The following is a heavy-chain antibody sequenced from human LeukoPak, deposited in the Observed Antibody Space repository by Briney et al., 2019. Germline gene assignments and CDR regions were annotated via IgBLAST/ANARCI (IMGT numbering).Heavy chain of an antibody. J-gene: IGHJ5*02. CDR1: GGSISSGGYY. CDR2: IYYSGST. V-gene: IGHV4-31*03. CDR3: ARAGGCSTSCYNWFDP. D-gene: IGHD2-2*01. Sequence: SQTLSLTCTVSGGSISSGGYYWSWIRQQPGKGLEWIGYIYYSGSTYYNPSLKSRVTISVDTSKNQFSLKLSSVTAADTAVYYCARAGGCSTSCYNWFDPWGQGTLVTVSS.